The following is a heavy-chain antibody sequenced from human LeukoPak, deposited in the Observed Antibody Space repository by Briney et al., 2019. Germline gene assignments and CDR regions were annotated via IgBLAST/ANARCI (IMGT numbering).Heavy chain of an antibody. D-gene: IGHD3-3*01. V-gene: IGHV3-33*01. J-gene: IGHJ5*02. CDR3: AAESITISGVVIT. CDR1: GFPFSGSG. CDR2: VWYDGSNQ. Sequence: GSSLRLSCAASGFPFSGSGMHWVRQAPGKGLEWVAIVWYDGSNQYCADSVKGRFTISRDNSKNTVDLQMNSLRAEDTAVYYCAAESITISGVVITWGQGILVTVSS.